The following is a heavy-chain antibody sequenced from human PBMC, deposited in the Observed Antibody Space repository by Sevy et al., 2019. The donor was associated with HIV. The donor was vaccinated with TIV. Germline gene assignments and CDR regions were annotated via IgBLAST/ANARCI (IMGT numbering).Heavy chain of an antibody. V-gene: IGHV3-7*04. D-gene: IGHD3-22*01. J-gene: IGHJ4*02. CDR3: ARGNSGSFDY. CDR2: IKQDESEK. CDR1: GFSFSHYR. Sequence: GGSLRLSCAASGFSFSHYRMHWVRQAPGKGLEWVANIKQDESEKHYVASVKGRFTISRDNAKNSVYLQMNSLIPEDTAIYYCARGNSGSFDYWGQGTLVTVSS.